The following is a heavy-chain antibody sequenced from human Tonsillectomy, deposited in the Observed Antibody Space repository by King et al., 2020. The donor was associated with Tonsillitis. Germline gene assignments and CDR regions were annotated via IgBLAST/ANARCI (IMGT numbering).Heavy chain of an antibody. J-gene: IGHJ4*02. CDR1: GYSFTDYS. CDR3: ARESGGLRAFDY. CDR2: IKPDSGGT. Sequence: QLVQSGAEVKKAGVSVKLSCKASGYSFTDYSMHWVRQAPGQGLEWMGWIKPDSGGTNYAHKFDGRVTMTGDTSTSTAYMELTGLRSDDTAVYYCARESGGLRAFDYWGQGALVTVSS. V-gene: IGHV1-2*07. D-gene: IGHD5-12*01.